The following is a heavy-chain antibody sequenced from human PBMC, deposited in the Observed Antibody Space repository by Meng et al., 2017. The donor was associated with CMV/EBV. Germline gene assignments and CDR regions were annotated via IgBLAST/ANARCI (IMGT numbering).Heavy chain of an antibody. CDR1: GGTFSSYA. Sequence: SVKVSCKASGGTFSSYAISWVRQAPGQGLEWMGGIIPIFGTASYAQKFQGRVTMTRDTSTSTVYMELSSLRSEDTAVYCCARASGAAAGPIDFDYWGQGTLVTVSS. D-gene: IGHD6-13*01. V-gene: IGHV1-69*05. CDR3: ARASGAAAGPIDFDY. CDR2: IIPIFGTA. J-gene: IGHJ4*02.